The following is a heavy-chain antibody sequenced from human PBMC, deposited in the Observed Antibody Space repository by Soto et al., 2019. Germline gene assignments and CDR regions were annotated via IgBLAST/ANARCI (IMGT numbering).Heavy chain of an antibody. D-gene: IGHD3-22*01. J-gene: IGHJ4*02. CDR1: GFTFSNNW. CDR2: IKHDGSEK. Sequence: PGGSLRLSCAASGFTFSNNWMSWVRQAPGKGLEWVANIKHDGSEKHYVDSVKGRFTISRDNAKNALYLQMNSLRAEDTAVYYCARDGYYYDSTGYYYFDYWGQGTLVTVSS. CDR3: ARDGYYYDSTGYYYFDY. V-gene: IGHV3-7*03.